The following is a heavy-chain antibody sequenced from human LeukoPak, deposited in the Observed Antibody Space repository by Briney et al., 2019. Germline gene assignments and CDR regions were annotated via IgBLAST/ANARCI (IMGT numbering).Heavy chain of an antibody. D-gene: IGHD1-1*01. CDR3: ARVNWNDGDYFDY. Sequence: PGGSLRLSCAASGFTFNDYYMDWVRQAPGKGLQWVGRIRNKANSYTTKYAASVEGRFTISRDDLKNSLYLQMNSLKTEDTAVYYCARVNWNDGDYFDYWGQGTLVTVSS. CDR2: IRNKANSYTT. CDR1: GFTFNDYY. V-gene: IGHV3-72*01. J-gene: IGHJ4*02.